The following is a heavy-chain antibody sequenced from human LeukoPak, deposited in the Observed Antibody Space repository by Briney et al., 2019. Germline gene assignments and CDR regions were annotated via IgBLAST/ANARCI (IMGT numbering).Heavy chain of an antibody. CDR3: AKKESLYQYYYYMDV. J-gene: IGHJ6*03. Sequence: GGSLRLSCAASGFTFDEYAMHWVRQVPGKGLEWVSGISWNSGSKGYAGSVKGRFTISRDNAKNSLYLQMNSLRSEDTALYYCAKKESLYQYYYYMDVWGKGTTVTVSS. CDR2: ISWNSGSK. D-gene: IGHD2-8*01. V-gene: IGHV3-9*01. CDR1: GFTFDEYA.